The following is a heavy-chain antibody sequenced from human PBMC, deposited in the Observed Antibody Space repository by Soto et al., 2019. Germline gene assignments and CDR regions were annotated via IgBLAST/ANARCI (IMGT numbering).Heavy chain of an antibody. V-gene: IGHV3-72*01. D-gene: IGHD2-2*01. CDR1: GFTFSDYH. CDR3: VASLQY. Sequence: EMQLVESGGGLVQPGGSLRLSCAASGFTFSDYHMEWVRQAPGKGLEWIGRARNDPRARTTQHAASVRGRFITSRDDSENSPYLQMNSLKTEDTAVYYCVASLQYWGQGTLVTVSS. CDR2: ARNDPRARTT. J-gene: IGHJ4*02.